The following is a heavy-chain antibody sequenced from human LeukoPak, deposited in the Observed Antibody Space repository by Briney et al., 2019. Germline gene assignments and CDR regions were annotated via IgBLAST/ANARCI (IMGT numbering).Heavy chain of an antibody. Sequence: ASVKVSCKASGYTFTSYGITWVRQAPGQGLEWLGGIIPKFGTAIYAQKFQGRLTITADESTSTAYLELSSLSSEDTAIYYCARDRPGRYCTSTSCFIASSFDPWGPGTLVTVSS. V-gene: IGHV1-69*13. CDR1: GYTFTSYG. CDR2: IIPKFGTA. D-gene: IGHD2-2*01. CDR3: ARDRPGRYCTSTSCFIASSFDP. J-gene: IGHJ5*02.